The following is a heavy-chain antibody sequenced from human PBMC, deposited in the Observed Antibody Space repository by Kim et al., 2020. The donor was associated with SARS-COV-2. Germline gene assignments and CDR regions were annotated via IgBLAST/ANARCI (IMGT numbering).Heavy chain of an antibody. CDR1: GGSISTYF. J-gene: IGHJ2*01. D-gene: IGHD1-26*01. Sequence: SETLSLTCTVSGGSISTYFWNWIRQPPGKGLEWIGYIFYSGSTDYNPSLKSRVTMSIDTSKNQFSLKLNSVTAADTAVYYCARRGTYSHWYFDLWGRGTL. CDR3: ARRGTYSHWYFDL. CDR2: IFYSGST. V-gene: IGHV4-59*01.